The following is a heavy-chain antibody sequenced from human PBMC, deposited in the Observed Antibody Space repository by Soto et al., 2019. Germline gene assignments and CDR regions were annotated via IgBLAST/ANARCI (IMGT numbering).Heavy chain of an antibody. J-gene: IGHJ4*02. CDR3: ARAWGEAFDY. D-gene: IGHD3-16*01. CDR1: GGSISSYY. CDR2: IYYSGST. Sequence: QVQLQESGPGLVKPSETLSLTCTVSGGSISSYYWSWIRQPPGKGLEWIGYIYYSGSTNYNPSLTTRVTISAHTSKTPSPLKLTSVTAAHRTVYLCARAWGEAFDYWGQGTLVTVSS. V-gene: IGHV4-59*12.